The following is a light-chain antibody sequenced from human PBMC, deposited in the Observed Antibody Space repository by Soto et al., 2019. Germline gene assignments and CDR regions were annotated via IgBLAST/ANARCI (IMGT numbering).Light chain of an antibody. V-gene: IGKV3-11*01. CDR2: GAS. J-gene: IGKJ3*01. Sequence: EIVMTQSPATLSVSPGERATLSCRASQSVSSNLAWYQQKPGQAPRLLIYGASTRATGIPARFSGSGSGTVFTLTISSLEPEDFAVYYCQQRSNWAFGFGPGTRVDIK. CDR1: QSVSSN. CDR3: QQRSNWAFG.